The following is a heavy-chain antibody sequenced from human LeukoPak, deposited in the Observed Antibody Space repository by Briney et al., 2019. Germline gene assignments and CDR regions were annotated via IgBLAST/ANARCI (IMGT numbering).Heavy chain of an antibody. Sequence: PGGSLRLSCAAPGFPFSSYAMGWVRQAPGKGLEWVSALTGSGGATYYADSVRGRFTISRDNSKNTLYLQMNSLRAEDTAIYYCAKHEGSCGGDCYSHFDYWGQGTLVTVSS. CDR1: GFPFSSYA. CDR3: AKHEGSCGGDCYSHFDY. D-gene: IGHD2-21*02. V-gene: IGHV3-23*01. CDR2: LTGSGGAT. J-gene: IGHJ4*02.